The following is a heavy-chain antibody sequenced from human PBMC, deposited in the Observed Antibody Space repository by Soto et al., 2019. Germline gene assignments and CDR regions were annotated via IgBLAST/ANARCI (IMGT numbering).Heavy chain of an antibody. CDR3: AKDRSGSYYAFDS. V-gene: IGHV4-59*01. Sequence: QVQLQESGPGLVEPSETLSLTCGVSGGSISRYFWSWIRQPPGQELEWIGYVSKNGATNYSPSLKGRVTRSVDTSKSEVSLKLKSVTAADPAVYYCAKDRSGSYYAFDSWGPGTLVTVSS. D-gene: IGHD1-26*01. CDR2: VSKNGAT. J-gene: IGHJ4*02. CDR1: GGSISRYF.